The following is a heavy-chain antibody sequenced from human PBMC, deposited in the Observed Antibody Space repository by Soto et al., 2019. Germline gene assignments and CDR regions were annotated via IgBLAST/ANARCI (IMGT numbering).Heavy chain of an antibody. V-gene: IGHV3-23*01. J-gene: IGHJ4*02. CDR3: AKGSASSRPYYFDS. D-gene: IGHD6-6*01. CDR1: GFSFNSFV. Sequence: LRLSCAASGFSFNSFVMSWVRQAPGEGLEWVSAITPSGGDTYYADSVNGRFTISRDNSKNTLYLQMNSLRAEDTAIYYCAKGSASSRPYYFDSWGPGALVTVSS. CDR2: ITPSGGDT.